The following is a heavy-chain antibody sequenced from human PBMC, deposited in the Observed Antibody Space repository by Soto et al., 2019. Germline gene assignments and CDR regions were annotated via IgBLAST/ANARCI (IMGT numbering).Heavy chain of an antibody. Sequence: ETLSLTCAVSGGSISSAGYSWSWIRQPPGKALEWLAHIFSNDEKSYSTSLKSRLTISKDTSKSQVVLTMTNMDPVDTATYYCARIRSCSGGSCYSGTVWVDPWGQGTLVTVS. CDR1: GGSISSAGYS. D-gene: IGHD2-15*01. J-gene: IGHJ5*02. CDR3: ARIRSCSGGSCYSGTVWVDP. CDR2: IFSNDEK. V-gene: IGHV2-26*01.